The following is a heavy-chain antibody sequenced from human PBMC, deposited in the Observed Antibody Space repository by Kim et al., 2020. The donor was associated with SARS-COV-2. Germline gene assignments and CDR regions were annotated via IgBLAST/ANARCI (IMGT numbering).Heavy chain of an antibody. CDR2: INHSGST. CDR3: ARGRVNPQFLEWLPQTYYFDY. J-gene: IGHJ4*02. V-gene: IGHV4-34*01. Sequence: SETLSLTCAVYGGSFSGYYWSWIRQPPGKGLEWIGEINHSGSTNYNPSLKSRVTISVDTSKNQFSLKLSSVTAADTAVYYCARGRVNPQFLEWLPQTYYFDYWGQGTLVTVSS. CDR1: GGSFSGYY. D-gene: IGHD3-3*01.